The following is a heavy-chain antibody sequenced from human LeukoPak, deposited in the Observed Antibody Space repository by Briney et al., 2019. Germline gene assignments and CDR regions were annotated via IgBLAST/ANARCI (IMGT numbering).Heavy chain of an antibody. D-gene: IGHD5-24*01. Sequence: SETLSLTCTVSGGSISSYHWSWIRQPAGKGLEWIGRIYTSGSTNYNPSLKSRVTMSVDTSKNQFSLKLSSVTAADTAVYYCARAWYYLDSDGYKGWLDPWGQGTLVTVSS. CDR3: ARAWYYLDSDGYKGWLDP. CDR1: GGSISSYH. CDR2: IYTSGST. J-gene: IGHJ5*02. V-gene: IGHV4-4*07.